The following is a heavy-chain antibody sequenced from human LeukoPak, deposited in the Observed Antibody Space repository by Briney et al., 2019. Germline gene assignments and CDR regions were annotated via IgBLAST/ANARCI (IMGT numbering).Heavy chain of an antibody. Sequence: SVKVSCKASGFTFTSSAMQWVRQARGQRLEWIGWIFVGSGNTNYAQKFQERVTITRDMSTSTVYMELSSLRSEDTAVYYCARGGRGEGTGTTRVAFDIWGQGTMVTVSS. CDR1: GFTFTSSA. J-gene: IGHJ3*02. D-gene: IGHD1-1*01. V-gene: IGHV1-58*02. CDR2: IFVGSGNT. CDR3: ARGGRGEGTGTTRVAFDI.